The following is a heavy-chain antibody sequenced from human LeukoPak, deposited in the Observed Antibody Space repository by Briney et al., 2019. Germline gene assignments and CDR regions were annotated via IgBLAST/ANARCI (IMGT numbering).Heavy chain of an antibody. D-gene: IGHD3-10*01. CDR2: INWNSDTI. V-gene: IGHV3-9*03. CDR3: VKSPRGAVWCYFDY. CDR1: GFTFDDYA. J-gene: IGHJ4*02. Sequence: PGGTLRLSCAASGFTFDDYAMHWVRQAPGKGLEWVSGINWNSDTIKYADSVKGRFTISRDNAKSSLYLQMNSLRAEDMALYFCVKSPRGAVWCYFDYWGQGTLVTVSS.